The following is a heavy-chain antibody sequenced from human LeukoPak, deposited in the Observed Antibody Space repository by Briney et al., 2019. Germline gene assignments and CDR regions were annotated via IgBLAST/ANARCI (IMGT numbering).Heavy chain of an antibody. D-gene: IGHD6-19*01. CDR3: ARAVASRYFDY. V-gene: IGHV4-31*03. J-gene: IGHJ4*02. CDR2: IYYSGST. CDR1: GGSISSSGYY. Sequence: SQTLSLTCTVSGGSISSSGYYWSWNRQGPGKGLEWIGYIYYSGSTYYNPSLKSRGSISMDTSKNQFSLKLSSVTAADTAVYYCARAVASRYFDYWGQGTLVTVSS.